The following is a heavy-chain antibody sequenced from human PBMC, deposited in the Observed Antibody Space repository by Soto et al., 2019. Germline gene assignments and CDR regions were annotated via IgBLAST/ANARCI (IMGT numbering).Heavy chain of an antibody. J-gene: IGHJ4*02. D-gene: IGHD5-18*01. CDR2: ITNSGTTI. V-gene: IGHV3-11*01. Sequence: PGGSLRLSCAASEFTFSDYYISWIRQAPGNGLEWISYITNSGTTIYYASAVKGRFTITRDNAKNSLYLEMDSLRAEDTAVYYCAAGYLSLTYFDFWGQGTLVTVSS. CDR3: AAGYLSLTYFDF. CDR1: EFTFSDYY.